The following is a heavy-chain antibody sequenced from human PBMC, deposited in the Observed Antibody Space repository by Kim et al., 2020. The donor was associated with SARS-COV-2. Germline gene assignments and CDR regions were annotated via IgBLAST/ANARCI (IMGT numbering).Heavy chain of an antibody. Sequence: GGSLRLSCAASGFTFSNHVMSWVRQPPGKGPEWVAGISGSGANTYYADSVRGRFTISRDNSKRMVYLQMNSLRADDPALYFCAKRVDYSNFVYWYFDLWG. CDR2: ISGSGANT. D-gene: IGHD4-4*01. V-gene: IGHV3-23*01. J-gene: IGHJ2*01. CDR3: AKRVDYSNFVYWYFDL. CDR1: GFTFSNHV.